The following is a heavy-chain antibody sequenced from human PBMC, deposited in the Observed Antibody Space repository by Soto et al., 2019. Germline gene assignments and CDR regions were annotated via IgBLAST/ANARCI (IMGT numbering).Heavy chain of an antibody. V-gene: IGHV1-46*01. Sequence: QVQLVQSGAEVKKPGASVKVSCKASGYTFTRYYMHWVRQAPGQGLEWMGIINASGSSRNYAQKCQGRLTMTKDTSTNSVYMELSSLRSDDTAVYYCVRDTIGSSGWYDPWGQGTLVTVSS. CDR1: GYTFTRYY. J-gene: IGHJ5*02. CDR3: VRDTIGSSGWYDP. CDR2: INASGSSR. D-gene: IGHD6-19*01.